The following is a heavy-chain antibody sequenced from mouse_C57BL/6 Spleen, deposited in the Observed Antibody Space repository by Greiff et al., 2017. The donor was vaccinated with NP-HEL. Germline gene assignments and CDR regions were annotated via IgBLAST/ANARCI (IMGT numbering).Heavy chain of an antibody. CDR1: GYTFTDYE. CDR2: IDPETGGT. J-gene: IGHJ3*01. D-gene: IGHD2-4*01. Sequence: QVQLQQSGAELVRPGASVTLSCKASGYTFTDYEMHWVKQTPVHGLEWIGAIDPETGGTAYNQKFKGKAILTADKSSSTAYMELRSLTSEDSAVYYCTGIDYGGFAYWGQGTLVTVSA. V-gene: IGHV1-15*01. CDR3: TGIDYGGFAY.